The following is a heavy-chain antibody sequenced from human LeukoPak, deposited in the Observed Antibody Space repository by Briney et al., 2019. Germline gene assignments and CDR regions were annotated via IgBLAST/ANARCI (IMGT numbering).Heavy chain of an antibody. Sequence: PSETLSLTCALSAYSISSNYYWGWIRQPPGKGLGWIGSIYHIGSTYYNPSLKSRVTISVDTSKNQFSLKLSSVTAADTAVYYCARGSYSNSDYWGQGTLVTVSS. CDR2: IYHIGST. CDR3: ARGSYSNSDY. J-gene: IGHJ4*02. V-gene: IGHV4-38-2*01. D-gene: IGHD4-11*01. CDR1: AYSISSNYY.